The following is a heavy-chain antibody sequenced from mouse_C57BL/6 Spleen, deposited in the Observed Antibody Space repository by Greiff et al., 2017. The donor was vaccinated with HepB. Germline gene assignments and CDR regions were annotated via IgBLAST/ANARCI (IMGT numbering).Heavy chain of an antibody. CDR1: GYAFSSYW. CDR2: IYPGDGDT. Sequence: VQLQQSGAELVKPGASVKISCKASGYAFSSYWMNWVKQRPGKGLEWIGQIYPGDGDTNYNGKFKGKATLTADKSSSTAYMQLSSLTSEDSAVYFCARREAVNYAMDYWGQGTSVTVSS. CDR3: ARREAVNYAMDY. J-gene: IGHJ4*01. V-gene: IGHV1-80*01.